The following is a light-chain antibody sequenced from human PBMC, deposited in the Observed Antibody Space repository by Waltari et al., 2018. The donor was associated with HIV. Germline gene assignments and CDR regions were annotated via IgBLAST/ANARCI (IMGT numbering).Light chain of an antibody. CDR1: SGSVSTNSY. V-gene: IGLV8-61*01. Sequence: QTVVTQEPSFSVSPGGTVTLTCGLSSGSVSTNSYPSWYQQTPGQAPRTLIYSTSTRSSGVPDRFSGSILGNKAALTITGAQADDESDYYCVLYMGSGVWVFGGGTKLTVL. J-gene: IGLJ3*02. CDR2: STS. CDR3: VLYMGSGVWV.